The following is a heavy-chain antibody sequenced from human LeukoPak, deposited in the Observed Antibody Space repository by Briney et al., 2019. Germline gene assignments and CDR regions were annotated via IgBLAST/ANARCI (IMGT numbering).Heavy chain of an antibody. CDR2: IYPGDSDT. J-gene: IGHJ4*02. D-gene: IGHD2-2*01. V-gene: IGHV5-51*01. Sequence: GESLKISCKGSGYSFTSYWIGWVRQMPGKGLEWMGIIYPGDSDTRYSPSFQGQVTISADKSISTAYLQWSSLKASDTAMYYCARRYCSSTSCPEPFFDYWGQGTLVTVSS. CDR1: GYSFTSYW. CDR3: ARRYCSSTSCPEPFFDY.